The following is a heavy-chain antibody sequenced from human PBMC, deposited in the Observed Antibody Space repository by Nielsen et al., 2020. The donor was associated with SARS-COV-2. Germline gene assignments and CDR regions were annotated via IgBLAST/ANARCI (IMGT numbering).Heavy chain of an antibody. V-gene: IGHV3-7*01. D-gene: IGHD2-15*01. J-gene: IGHJ6*02. CDR3: AKSVAAHHSNYYYYYYGMDV. Sequence: VRQAPGKGLEWVANIKQDGSEKYYVDSVKGRFTISRDNAKNSLYLQMNSLRAEDTAVYYCAKSVAAHHSNYYYYYYGMDVWGQGTTVTVSS. CDR2: IKQDGSEK.